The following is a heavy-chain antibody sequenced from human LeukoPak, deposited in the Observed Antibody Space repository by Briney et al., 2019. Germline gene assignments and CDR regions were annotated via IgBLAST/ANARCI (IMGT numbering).Heavy chain of an antibody. D-gene: IGHD3-10*01. J-gene: IGHJ5*02. V-gene: IGHV4-34*01. CDR1: GGSFSGYY. CDR2: INHSGST. Sequence: SETLSLTCAVYGGSFSGYYWSWIRQPPGKGLEWIGEINHSGSTNYNPSLKSRVTISVDTSKNQFSLKLSSATAADTAVYYCARALWFGELLYFDPWGQGTLVTVSS. CDR3: ARALWFGELLYFDP.